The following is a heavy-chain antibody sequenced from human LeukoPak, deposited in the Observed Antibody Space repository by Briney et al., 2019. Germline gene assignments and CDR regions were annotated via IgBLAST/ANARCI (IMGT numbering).Heavy chain of an antibody. D-gene: IGHD1-26*01. CDR2: IGTAGDT. Sequence: GGSLRISCAAAGFTFCTYDFHWGRQPTGKGLEWVSAIGTAGDTYYPGSVKGRFTMSRENAKNSLYHQMNSLRAGDTAVYYCARLREAAFDIWGQGTMVTVSS. CDR3: ARLREAAFDI. CDR1: GFTFCTYD. J-gene: IGHJ3*02. V-gene: IGHV3-13*04.